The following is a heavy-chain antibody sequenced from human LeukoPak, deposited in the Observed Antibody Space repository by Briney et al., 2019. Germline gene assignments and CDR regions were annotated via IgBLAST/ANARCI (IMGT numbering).Heavy chain of an antibody. D-gene: IGHD1-1*01. V-gene: IGHV4-39*07. Sequence: SETLSLTCTVSGGSISSSRDYWAWLRQPPGKGLEWIANIYYSGSTYYSPSLKSRVTISVDTSKNQFSLKLSSVTAADTAMYYCASYRVPRHWGQGILVTVSS. CDR1: GGSISSSRDY. CDR2: IYYSGST. CDR3: ASYRVPRH. J-gene: IGHJ4*02.